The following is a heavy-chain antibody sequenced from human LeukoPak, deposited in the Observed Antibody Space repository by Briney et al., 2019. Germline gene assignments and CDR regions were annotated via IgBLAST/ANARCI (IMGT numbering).Heavy chain of an antibody. Sequence: PGGSLRLSCAASGFTFSTYSMNWVRQAPGKGLEWVSSISSDSSYIFYADSLKGRFTISRDNAKNSLYLQMNSLRAEDTALYYCAKAARGYSLVYYFDYWGQGTLVTVSS. V-gene: IGHV3-21*04. CDR3: AKAARGYSLVYYFDY. J-gene: IGHJ4*02. D-gene: IGHD5-18*01. CDR2: ISSDSSYI. CDR1: GFTFSTYS.